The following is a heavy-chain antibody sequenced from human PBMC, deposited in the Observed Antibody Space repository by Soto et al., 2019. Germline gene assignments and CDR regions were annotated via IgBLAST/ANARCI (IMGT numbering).Heavy chain of an antibody. V-gene: IGHV3-72*01. Sequence: EVQLVESGGGLVQPGGSLRLSCAASGFTFSHHYMDWVRQAPGKGLEWVGRTRNQAKRYTTEYAASVKGRFTISRDDSKNSLFLQMTSLKAEDTAVYYCARGATATTNYYYGLDVWGQGTTVTVSS. D-gene: IGHD4-17*01. CDR1: GFTFSHHY. CDR2: TRNQAKRYTT. CDR3: ARGATATTNYYYGLDV. J-gene: IGHJ6*02.